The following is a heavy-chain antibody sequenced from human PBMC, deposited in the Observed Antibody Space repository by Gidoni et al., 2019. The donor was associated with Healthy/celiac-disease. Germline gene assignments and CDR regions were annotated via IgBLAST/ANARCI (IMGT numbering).Heavy chain of an antibody. CDR3: AISRWWELPSFDY. J-gene: IGHJ4*02. CDR2: INPSGGST. D-gene: IGHD1-26*01. Sequence: QVQLVQSGAEVKKPGASVKASCKASGYTFTSYYMHWVRQAPGQGLEWMGIINPSGGSTSYAQKFQGRVTMTRDTSTSTVYMELSSLRSEDTAVYYCAISRWWELPSFDYWGQGTLVTVSS. CDR1: GYTFTSYY. V-gene: IGHV1-46*01.